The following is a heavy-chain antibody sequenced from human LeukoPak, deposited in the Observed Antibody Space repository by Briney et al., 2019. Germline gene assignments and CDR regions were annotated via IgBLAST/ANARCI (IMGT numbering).Heavy chain of an antibody. V-gene: IGHV4-38-2*02. CDR2: IYHSGST. CDR1: GYSISSGYY. D-gene: IGHD3-16*02. J-gene: IGHJ4*02. CDR3: ARGVGYVWGSYRYTPRYYYDY. Sequence: SETLSLTCTVSGYSISSGYYWGWIRQPPGKGLEWIGSIYHSGSTYYNPSLKSRVTISVDTSKNQFSLKLSSVTAADTAVYYCARGVGYVWGSYRYTPRYYYDYWSQGTLVTVSS.